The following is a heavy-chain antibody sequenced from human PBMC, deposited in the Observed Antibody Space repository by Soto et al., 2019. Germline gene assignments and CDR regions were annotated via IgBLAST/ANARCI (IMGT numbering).Heavy chain of an antibody. CDR2: IIPIFGTA. D-gene: IGHD1-26*01. V-gene: IGHV1-69*01. Sequence: QVQLVQSGVEVKKPGSSVQVSCTASGVTFSSYAISWVRQAPGQGLEWMGGIIPIFGTANYAQKFQGRVTITADESTSTAYMELSSLRSEDTAVYYCARELVGSYYHGDACDIWGQGTMVTVSS. CDR1: GVTFSSYA. J-gene: IGHJ3*02. CDR3: ARELVGSYYHGDACDI.